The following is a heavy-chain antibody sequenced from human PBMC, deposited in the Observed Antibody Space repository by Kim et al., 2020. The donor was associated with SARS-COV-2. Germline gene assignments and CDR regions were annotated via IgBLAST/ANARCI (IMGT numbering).Heavy chain of an antibody. D-gene: IGHD1-26*01. CDR2: ISGDGTTT. CDR1: GFTFRNYW. Sequence: GGSLRLSCAASGFTFRNYWMHWVRQAPGKGLVWVSRISGDGTTTNYADSVKGRFIISRDNAKNNIYLQMDSLRADDTAVYYCARALGSDAFDFWGQGTMVAVSS. J-gene: IGHJ3*01. V-gene: IGHV3-74*01. CDR3: ARALGSDAFDF.